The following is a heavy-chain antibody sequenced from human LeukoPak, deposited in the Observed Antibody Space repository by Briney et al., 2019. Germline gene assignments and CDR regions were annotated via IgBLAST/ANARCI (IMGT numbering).Heavy chain of an antibody. V-gene: IGHV3-30*18. CDR1: GFSFSSYG. D-gene: IGHD6-19*01. CDR3: AKDRGEQWLVTSFDY. CDR2: ISYDVSNK. Sequence: LRGPCLSLACAASGFSFSSYGTHCVRHAPGDWRGWVVYISYDVSNKYYVPCVKRRFAISKDNSKNTLYLQMNSMRPEDTAVYYCAKDRGEQWLVTSFDYWGQGALVTVSS. J-gene: IGHJ4*02.